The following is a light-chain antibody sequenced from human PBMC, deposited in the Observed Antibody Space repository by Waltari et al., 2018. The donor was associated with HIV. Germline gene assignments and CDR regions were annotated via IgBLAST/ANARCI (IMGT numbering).Light chain of an antibody. J-gene: IGLJ3*02. CDR1: SGHSSNA. Sequence: QLALAQSLSASASLGASVKLTCTLSSGHSSNAIAWHQQQPEKGPRYLMKVNSDGSHIKGDGIPDRFSGSSSGAERYLTISSLQSEDEADYYCQTWGSGIRVFGGGTKLTVL. V-gene: IGLV4-69*01. CDR3: QTWGSGIRV. CDR2: VNSDGSH.